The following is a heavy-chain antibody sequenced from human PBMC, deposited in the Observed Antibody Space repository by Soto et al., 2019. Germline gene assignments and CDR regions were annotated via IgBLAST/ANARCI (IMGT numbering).Heavy chain of an antibody. D-gene: IGHD3-10*01. CDR2: INHSGST. CDR3: ARGHPFLLWFGETHFDY. J-gene: IGHJ4*02. CDR1: GGSFSGYY. V-gene: IGHV4-34*01. Sequence: SETLSLTCAVYGGSFSGYYWSWIRQPPGKGLEWIGEINHSGSTNYNPSLKSRVTISVDTSKNQFSLKLSSVTAADTAVYYCARGHPFLLWFGETHFDYWGQGTLVTVSS.